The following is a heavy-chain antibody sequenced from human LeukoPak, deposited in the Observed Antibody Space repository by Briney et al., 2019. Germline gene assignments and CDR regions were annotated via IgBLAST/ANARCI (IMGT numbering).Heavy chain of an antibody. J-gene: IGHJ6*03. CDR2: IYTSGST. Sequence: SETLSLTCTVSGGSISSYYWSWIRQPAGKGLEWIGRIYTSGSTNYNPSLKSRVTISIDTSNNQFSLKLTSVTAADTAVYYCARGDCSSTICYSPMDVWGKGTTVTVSS. CDR1: GGSISSYY. D-gene: IGHD2-2*01. CDR3: ARGDCSSTICYSPMDV. V-gene: IGHV4-4*07.